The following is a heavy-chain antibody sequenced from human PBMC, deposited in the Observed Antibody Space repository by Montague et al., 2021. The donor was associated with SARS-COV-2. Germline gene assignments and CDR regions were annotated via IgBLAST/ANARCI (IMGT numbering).Heavy chain of an antibody. D-gene: IGHD6-19*01. J-gene: IGHJ3*02. CDR1: GGSISSYY. V-gene: IGHV4-59*01. CDR3: ARGSGWMGNAFDI. Sequence: SETLSLTCTVSGGSISSYYWSWIRRPPGKGLEWIGYIYYSGSTNYNPSLKSRVTISVDTPKNQFSLKLSSVTAADTAVYYCARGSGWMGNAFDIWGQGTMVTVSS. CDR2: IYYSGST.